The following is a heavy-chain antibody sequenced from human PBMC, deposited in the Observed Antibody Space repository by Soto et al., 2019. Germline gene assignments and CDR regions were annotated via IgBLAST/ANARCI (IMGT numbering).Heavy chain of an antibody. J-gene: IGHJ4*02. V-gene: IGHV3-9*01. Sequence: GGSLRLSCAASGFTFDNYAMYWVRQAPGKGLEWVSGIGWNSYTINYADSVKGRFTISRDNAKNSLYLQMNSLRAEDTALYYCARGYSGFGASSYFDYWGQGTLVTVSS. CDR2: IGWNSYTI. D-gene: IGHD3-16*01. CDR3: ARGYSGFGASSYFDY. CDR1: GFTFDNYA.